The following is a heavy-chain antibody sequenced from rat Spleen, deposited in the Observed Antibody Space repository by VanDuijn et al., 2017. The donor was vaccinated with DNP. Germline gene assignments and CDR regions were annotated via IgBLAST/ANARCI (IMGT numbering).Heavy chain of an antibody. CDR1: GFTFNNYW. Sequence: EVQLVESGGGPVQPGRSLKLSCVASGFTFNNYWMTWIRQAPGKGLEWVASITNTGGSTYYPDSVKGRFTISRDNAKSTLYLQMNSLRSEDTATYYCTRPIFNSGKAYFDYWGQGVMVTVSS. CDR2: ITNTGGST. D-gene: IGHD1-10*01. J-gene: IGHJ2*01. V-gene: IGHV5-31*01. CDR3: TRPIFNSGKAYFDY.